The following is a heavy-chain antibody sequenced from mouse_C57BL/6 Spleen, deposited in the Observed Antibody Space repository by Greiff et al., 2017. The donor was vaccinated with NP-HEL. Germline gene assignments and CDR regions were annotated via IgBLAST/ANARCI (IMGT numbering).Heavy chain of an antibody. J-gene: IGHJ2*01. CDR2: IDPSDSYT. V-gene: IGHV1-69*01. CDR1: GYTFTSYW. D-gene: IGHD2-1*01. CDR3: ARSYGNSYYFDY. Sequence: VQLQQPGAELVMPGASVKLSCKASGYTFTSYWMHWVKQRPGQGLEWIGEIDPSDSYTNYNQKFKGKSTLTVDKSSSTAYMQLSSLTSEDAAVYYCARSYGNSYYFDYWGQGTTLTVSS.